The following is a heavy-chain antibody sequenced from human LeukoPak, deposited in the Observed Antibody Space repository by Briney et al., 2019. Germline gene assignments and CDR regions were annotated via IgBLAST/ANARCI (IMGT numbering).Heavy chain of an antibody. CDR3: ARDRGVTRLGS. CDR1: GGSISSSDYY. V-gene: IGHV4-30-4*01. J-gene: IGHJ4*02. CDR2: ISYSGST. D-gene: IGHD2-21*02. Sequence: SQTLSLTCTVSGGSISSSDYYWSWIRQPPGKGLEWSGYISYSGSTYYNPSLKSRVTISVDTSKNQFSLKLSSVTAADTAVYYCARDRGVTRLGSWGQGTLVTVSS.